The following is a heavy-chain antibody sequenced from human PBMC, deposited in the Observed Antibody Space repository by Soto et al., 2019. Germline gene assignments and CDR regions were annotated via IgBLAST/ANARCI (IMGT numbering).Heavy chain of an antibody. V-gene: IGHV4-61*01. CDR3: ARVGRNWELGEALDY. CDR2: IYYSGST. CDR1: GGSVSSGSYY. J-gene: IGHJ4*02. D-gene: IGHD1-26*01. Sequence: KPSETLSLTCTVSGGSVSSGSYYWSWIRQPPGKGLEWIGYIYYSGSTNYNPSLKSRVTISVDTSKNQFSLKLSSVTAADTAVYYCARVGRNWELGEALDYWGQGTLVTVSS.